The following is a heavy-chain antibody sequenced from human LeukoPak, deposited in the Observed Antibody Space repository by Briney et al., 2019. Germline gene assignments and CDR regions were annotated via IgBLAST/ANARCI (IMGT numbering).Heavy chain of an antibody. Sequence: WGSLRLSCTASGFSVSRNYMGWVRQAPGKGLEWVSAIYSGGRTHFADSVKGRFTISRDNSKNTLYLQMNSLRDEDTAVYYCARGSYGDYVRYFDYWGQGILVTVSS. D-gene: IGHD4-17*01. CDR1: GFSVSRNY. J-gene: IGHJ4*02. CDR2: IYSGGRT. V-gene: IGHV3-53*01. CDR3: ARGSYGDYVRYFDY.